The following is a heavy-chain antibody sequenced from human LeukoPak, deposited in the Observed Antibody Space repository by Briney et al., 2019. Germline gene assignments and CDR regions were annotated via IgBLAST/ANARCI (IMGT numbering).Heavy chain of an antibody. CDR3: ATRPLVAKTKLDY. D-gene: IGHD2-2*01. V-gene: IGHV3-9*01. J-gene: IGHJ4*02. CDR1: GFPFDVYD. Sequence: GGSLRLSCAASGFPFDVYDILGLRQAPGKGLEWVSGISWNSGSIGYADSVKGRFTISRDNAKNSLYLQMNSLRAEDTGLYCCATRPLVAKTKLDYRGQGTLVTVSS. CDR2: ISWNSGSI.